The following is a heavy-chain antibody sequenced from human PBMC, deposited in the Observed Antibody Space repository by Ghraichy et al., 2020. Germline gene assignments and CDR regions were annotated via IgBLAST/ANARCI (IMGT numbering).Heavy chain of an antibody. CDR3: ARDTPYYYGSGSVYGMDV. CDR2: IYTSGST. J-gene: IGHJ6*02. Sequence: GSLRLSCTVSGGSISSYYWSWIRQPAGKGLEWIGRIYTSGSTNYNPSLKSRVTMSVDTSKNQFSLKLSSVTAADTAVYYCARDTPYYYGSGSVYGMDVWGQGTTVTVSS. D-gene: IGHD3-10*01. CDR1: GGSISSYY. V-gene: IGHV4-4*07.